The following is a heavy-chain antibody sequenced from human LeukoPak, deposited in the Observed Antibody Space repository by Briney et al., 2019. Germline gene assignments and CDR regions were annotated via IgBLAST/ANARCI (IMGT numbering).Heavy chain of an antibody. CDR3: ARRRVLRYFDWLLSPYRSWFDP. Sequence: PSETLSLTCAVYGGSFSGYYWSWIRQPPGKGLEWIGEINHSGSTNYNPSLKSRVTISVDTSKNQFSLKLSSVTAADTAVYYCARRRVLRYFDWLLSPYRSWFDPWGQGTLVTVSS. D-gene: IGHD3-9*01. J-gene: IGHJ5*02. V-gene: IGHV4-34*01. CDR2: INHSGST. CDR1: GGSFSGYY.